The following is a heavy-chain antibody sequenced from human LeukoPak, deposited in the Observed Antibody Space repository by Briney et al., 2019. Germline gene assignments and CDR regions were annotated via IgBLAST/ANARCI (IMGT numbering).Heavy chain of an antibody. D-gene: IGHD3-22*01. Sequence: ASVKVSCEASGYTFTSYDINWVRQATGQGLEWMGWMNPNSGNTGYAQKFQGRVTITRNTSISTAYMELSSLRSEDTAVYYCARGGMYYYDSSGYRYWGQGTLVTVSS. CDR2: MNPNSGNT. CDR1: GYTFTSYD. V-gene: IGHV1-8*03. J-gene: IGHJ4*02. CDR3: ARGGMYYYDSSGYRY.